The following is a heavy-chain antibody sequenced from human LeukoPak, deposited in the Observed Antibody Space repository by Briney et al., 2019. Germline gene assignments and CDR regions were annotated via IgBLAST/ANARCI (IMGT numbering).Heavy chain of an antibody. CDR2: ISSSSSYI. CDR3: ARDHGEFNDYGDYGNPMDV. V-gene: IGHV3-21*01. J-gene: IGHJ6*03. D-gene: IGHD4-17*01. Sequence: GGCLRLSCAASGFTFSSYSMNWVRQAPGKGLEWVSPISSSSSYIYYADSVKGRFTISRDNAKNSLYLQMNSLRAEDTAVYYCARDHGEFNDYGDYGNPMDVWGKGTTVTVSS. CDR1: GFTFSSYS.